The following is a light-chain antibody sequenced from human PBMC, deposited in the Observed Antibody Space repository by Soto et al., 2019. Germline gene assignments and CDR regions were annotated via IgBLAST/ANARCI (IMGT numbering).Light chain of an antibody. V-gene: IGKV3-11*01. Sequence: ETVLTQSPATLSLSPGERAILSCRASQSVSSYLAWYQQKPGQTPRLLIYDASNRATGIPARFSGSGSGTDFTLTISSLEPEDFAVYYCQQRYTWPSFGPGTKVDIK. CDR1: QSVSSY. CDR3: QQRYTWPS. J-gene: IGKJ3*01. CDR2: DAS.